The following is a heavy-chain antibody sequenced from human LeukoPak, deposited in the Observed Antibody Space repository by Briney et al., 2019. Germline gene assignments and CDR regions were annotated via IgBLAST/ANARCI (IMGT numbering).Heavy chain of an antibody. CDR1: GGTFSSYA. CDR3: ARDPSRYGDYVFADAFDI. CDR2: IIPIFGTA. J-gene: IGHJ3*02. D-gene: IGHD4-17*01. V-gene: IGHV1-69*06. Sequence: SVKVSCKASGGTFSSYAISWVRQAPGQGLEWMGGIIPIFGTANYAQKFQGRVTITADKSTSTAYMELSSLRSEDTAVYYCARDPSRYGDYVFADAFDIWGQGTMVTVSS.